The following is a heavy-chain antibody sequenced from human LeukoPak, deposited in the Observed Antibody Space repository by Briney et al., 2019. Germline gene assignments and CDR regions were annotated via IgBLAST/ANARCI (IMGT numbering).Heavy chain of an antibody. J-gene: IGHJ6*03. CDR1: GGSISSYY. Sequence: PSETLSLTCTVSGGSISSYYWSWIRQPPGKGLEWIGHIYYSGSTNYNPSLKSRVTISVDTSKNQFSLKLSSVTAADTAVYYCARARSAYYYGSGTPYYYMDVWGKGTTVTVSS. CDR2: IYYSGST. D-gene: IGHD3-10*01. CDR3: ARARSAYYYGSGTPYYYMDV. V-gene: IGHV4-59*01.